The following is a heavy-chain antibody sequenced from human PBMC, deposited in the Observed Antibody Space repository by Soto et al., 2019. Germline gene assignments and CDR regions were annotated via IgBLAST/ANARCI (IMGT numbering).Heavy chain of an antibody. CDR1: GFTLSSYA. CDR3: AKDWLERLGVRDYFDY. D-gene: IGHD1-1*01. Sequence: PGGSLRLSCAASGFTLSSYAMSWVRQAPGKGLEWVSAISGSGGSTYYADSVKGRFTISRDNSKNTLYLQMNSLRAEDTAVYYCAKDWLERLGVRDYFDYWGQGTLVTVSS. CDR2: ISGSGGST. J-gene: IGHJ4*02. V-gene: IGHV3-23*01.